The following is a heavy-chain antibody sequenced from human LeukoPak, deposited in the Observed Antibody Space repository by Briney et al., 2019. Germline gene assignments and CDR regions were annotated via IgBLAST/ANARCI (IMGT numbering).Heavy chain of an antibody. CDR1: GGSISSSNW. D-gene: IGHD5-24*01. Sequence: SETLSLTCAVSGGSISSSNWWSWIRQPPGKGLEWIGEIYHSGSTNYNPSLKSRVTISVDKSKTQFSLKLNSVTAADTAVYYCARLYGYNFAVSRKYFDYWGPGTLVTVSS. CDR3: ARLYGYNFAVSRKYFDY. V-gene: IGHV4-4*02. J-gene: IGHJ4*02. CDR2: IYHSGST.